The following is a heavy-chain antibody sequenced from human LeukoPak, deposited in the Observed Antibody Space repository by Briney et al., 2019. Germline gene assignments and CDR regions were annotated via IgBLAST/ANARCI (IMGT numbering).Heavy chain of an antibody. J-gene: IGHJ3*02. CDR2: ISSSGSTI. CDR1: GFTVSSNY. D-gene: IGHD3-10*01. CDR3: ARVSMVRGTGAFDI. Sequence: GGSLRLSCAASGFTVSSNYMSWVRQAPGKGLEWVSYISSSGSTIYYADSVKGRFTISRDNSKNTLYLQMNSLRAEDTAVYYCARVSMVRGTGAFDIWGQGTMVTVSS. V-gene: IGHV3-11*01.